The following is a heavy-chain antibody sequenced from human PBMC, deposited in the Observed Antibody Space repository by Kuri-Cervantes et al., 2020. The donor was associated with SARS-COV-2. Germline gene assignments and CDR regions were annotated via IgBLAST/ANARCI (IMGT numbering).Heavy chain of an antibody. D-gene: IGHD4-23*01. J-gene: IGHJ4*02. V-gene: IGHV4-39*01. Sequence: GSLRLSCTLPGGSFSSSSYYWGWIRQPPGQGLEWIGSIYYSWSTYYNPSLKSRVTISVDTSKNQFSLKLSSVTAADTAVYYCARHTFGNAGDYWGQGTPVTVSS. CDR3: ARHTFGNAGDY. CDR1: GGSFSSSSYY. CDR2: IYYSWST.